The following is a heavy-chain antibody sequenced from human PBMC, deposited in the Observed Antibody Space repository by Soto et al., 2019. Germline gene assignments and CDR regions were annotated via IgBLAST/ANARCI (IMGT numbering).Heavy chain of an antibody. CDR3: ARLGSSGWYQGSYFDY. CDR1: GGSITRNNHY. J-gene: IGHJ4*02. CDR2: ILYSGST. Sequence: SETLSLTCIVSGGSITRNNHYWGWIRQSPGKGLEWIGSILYSGSTNYNPSLKSRVTLSVETSKNQFSPKMSSVTAADTALYYCARLGSSGWYQGSYFDYWGQGTLVTSPQ. V-gene: IGHV4-39*01. D-gene: IGHD6-19*01.